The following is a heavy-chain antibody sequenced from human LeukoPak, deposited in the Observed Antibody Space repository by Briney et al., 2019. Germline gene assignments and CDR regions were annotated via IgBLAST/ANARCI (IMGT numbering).Heavy chain of an antibody. CDR2: IIPIFGTA. Sequence: SVKVSCKASGGTFSSYAISWVRQAPGQGLEWMGGIIPIFGTANYAQKFQGRVTITADESTSTAYMELSSLRSGDTAVYYCARDSRVYSSGWYYYYYMDVWGKGTTVTVSS. V-gene: IGHV1-69*13. D-gene: IGHD6-19*01. CDR3: ARDSRVYSSGWYYYYYMDV. CDR1: GGTFSSYA. J-gene: IGHJ6*03.